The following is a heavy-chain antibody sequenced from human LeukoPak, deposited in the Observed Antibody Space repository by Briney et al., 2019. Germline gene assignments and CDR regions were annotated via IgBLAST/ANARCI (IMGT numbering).Heavy chain of an antibody. CDR1: GFSLRTTGEA. Sequence: SGPTLVKPTQTLTLTCTFSGFSLRTTGEAVGWIRQPPGKALEWLALTYWDDEEHHNPSLKNRLTITKDTSRNQVVLTVTNMDPVDTATYYCAHRRGGYFDSWGQGILVTVSS. CDR3: AHRRGGYFDS. D-gene: IGHD3-10*01. CDR2: TYWDDEE. V-gene: IGHV2-5*02. J-gene: IGHJ4*02.